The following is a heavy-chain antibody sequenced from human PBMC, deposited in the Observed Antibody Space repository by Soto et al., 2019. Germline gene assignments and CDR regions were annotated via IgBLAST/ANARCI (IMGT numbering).Heavy chain of an antibody. Sequence: QVQLQQSGPGLVKPSQTLSLTCAISGDSVSSNSAAWSWIRQSPSRGLEWLGRTYYRSKWYNDLDFSGKILKPIHPATPKNNSPPPLPPVPPENTAVYSVTRGSYPTPWSGGQEPLVTAS. CDR1: GDSVSSNSAA. D-gene: IGHD3-16*02. CDR3: TRGSYPTPWS. CDR2: TYYRSKWYN. J-gene: IGHJ4*02. V-gene: IGHV6-1*01.